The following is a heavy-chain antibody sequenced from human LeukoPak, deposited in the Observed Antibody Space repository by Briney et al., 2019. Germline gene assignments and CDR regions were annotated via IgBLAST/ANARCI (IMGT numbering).Heavy chain of an antibody. J-gene: IGHJ4*02. Sequence: PGGSLRLSCAASGFTVSNNYMSWVRQAPGKELEWVSIIYSGGSTYYADSAKGRFTISRDNSKNTLYLQMNSLRAEDTAVYYCARDGGKWELLFGYWGQGTLVTVSS. CDR1: GFTVSNNY. CDR3: ARDGGKWELLFGY. V-gene: IGHV3-53*01. D-gene: IGHD1-26*01. CDR2: IYSGGST.